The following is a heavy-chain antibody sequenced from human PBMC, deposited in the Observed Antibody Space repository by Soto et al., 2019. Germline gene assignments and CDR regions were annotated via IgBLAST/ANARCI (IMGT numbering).Heavy chain of an antibody. Sequence: QVQLVESGGGVVQPGRSLRLSCAASGFTFSSYGMHWVRQAPGKGLEWVAVIWYDGSNKYYADSVKGRFTISRDNSKNTLYLQMNSLRAEDTAVYYCAREATYSSGWYLAFDIWGQGKMVTVSS. J-gene: IGHJ3*02. CDR2: IWYDGSNK. CDR1: GFTFSSYG. V-gene: IGHV3-33*01. D-gene: IGHD6-19*01. CDR3: AREATYSSGWYLAFDI.